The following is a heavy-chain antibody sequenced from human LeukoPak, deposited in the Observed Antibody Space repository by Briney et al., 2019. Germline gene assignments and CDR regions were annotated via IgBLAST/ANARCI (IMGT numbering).Heavy chain of an antibody. J-gene: IGHJ4*02. D-gene: IGHD3-22*01. Sequence: GGSLRLSCAASGFTFSSYSMSWVRQAPGKGLEWVSAISCSGGSTYYADSEKGRSTISRDNSKNTLYRQMNSLRAEDTAVYYCAKDRPRLAYYGSSEGCFDYWGQGTLVTVSS. CDR2: ISCSGGST. V-gene: IGHV3-23*01. CDR3: AKDRPRLAYYGSSEGCFDY. CDR1: GFTFSSYS.